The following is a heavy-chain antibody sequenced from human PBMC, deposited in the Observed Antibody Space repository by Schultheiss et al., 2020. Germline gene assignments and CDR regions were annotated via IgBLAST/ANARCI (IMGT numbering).Heavy chain of an antibody. V-gene: IGHV4-31*09. CDR2: IYYSGST. CDR1: GGSISSSRYY. CDR3: AVLGDYANYGMDV. D-gene: IGHD4-17*01. J-gene: IGHJ6*02. Sequence: SETLSLTCTVSGGSISSSRYYWSWIRQHPGKGLEWIGYIYYSGSTYYNPSLKSRVTISVDKSKNQFSLKLSSVTAADTAVYYCAVLGDYANYGMDVWGQGTTVTVSS.